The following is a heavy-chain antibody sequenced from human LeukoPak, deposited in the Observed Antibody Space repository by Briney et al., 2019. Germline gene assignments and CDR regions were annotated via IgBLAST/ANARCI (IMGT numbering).Heavy chain of an antibody. D-gene: IGHD3-10*01. CDR1: GFTFSSYW. CDR3: ARLKAWFGELLPYYFDY. J-gene: IGHJ4*02. Sequence: PGGSLRLSCAASGFTFSSYWMSWVRQAPGKGLEWVANIKQDGSEKYYVDSVKGRFTISRDNAKNSPYLQMNSLRAEDTAVYYCARLKAWFGELLPYYFDYWGQGTLVTVSS. CDR2: IKQDGSEK. V-gene: IGHV3-7*03.